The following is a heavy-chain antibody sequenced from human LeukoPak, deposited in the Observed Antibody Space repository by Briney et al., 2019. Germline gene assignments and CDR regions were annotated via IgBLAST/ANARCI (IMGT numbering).Heavy chain of an antibody. CDR3: ARRSMAYGDYFWFDP. V-gene: IGHV1-46*01. J-gene: IGHJ5*02. Sequence: ASVKVSCKASGYTFTSYYMHWVRQAPGQGLEWMGIINPSGGSTSYAQKFQGRVTMTRGTSTSTVYMELSSLRSEDTAVYYCARRSMAYGDYFWFDPWGQGTLVTVSS. D-gene: IGHD3-22*01. CDR2: INPSGGST. CDR1: GYTFTSYY.